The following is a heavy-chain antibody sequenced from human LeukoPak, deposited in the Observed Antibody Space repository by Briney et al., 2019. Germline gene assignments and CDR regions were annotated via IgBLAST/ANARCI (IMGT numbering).Heavy chain of an antibody. Sequence: GGSLRLSCAASGFTFDDYGMNWVRQAPGKGLEWVSSISSSSSYIYYADSVKGRFTISRDNAKNSLYLQMNSLRAEDTAVYYCAREQRGYSYGIDYWGQGTLVTVSS. J-gene: IGHJ4*02. D-gene: IGHD5-18*01. V-gene: IGHV3-21*01. CDR2: ISSSSSYI. CDR3: AREQRGYSYGIDY. CDR1: GFTFDDYG.